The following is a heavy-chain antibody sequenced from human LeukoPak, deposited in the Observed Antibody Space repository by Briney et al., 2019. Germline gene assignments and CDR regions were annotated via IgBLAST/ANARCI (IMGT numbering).Heavy chain of an antibody. CDR1: GFTFSSYG. CDR3: ARDRWELMNAFDI. V-gene: IGHV3-48*01. J-gene: IGHJ3*02. CDR2: ISSSSSTI. D-gene: IGHD1-26*01. Sequence: GGSLRLSCAASGFTFSSYGMNWVRQAPGKGLEWVSYISSSSSTIYYADSVKGRFTISRDNAKNSLYLQMNSLRAEDTAVYYCARDRWELMNAFDIWGQGTMVTVSS.